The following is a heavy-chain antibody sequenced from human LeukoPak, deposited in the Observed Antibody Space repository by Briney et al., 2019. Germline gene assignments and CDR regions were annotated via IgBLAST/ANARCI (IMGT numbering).Heavy chain of an antibody. Sequence: GEALKISCKGSGYIFTSYWIGWVRQMPGKGLEWMGIIHPGDSDTRYSTSFQGQVPISADKSISTGYLQWSSLKGSDTVMYYCARRYSSSWDDAFDIWGQGTMVTVSS. V-gene: IGHV5-51*01. CDR1: GYIFTSYW. CDR3: ARRYSSSWDDAFDI. D-gene: IGHD6-6*01. J-gene: IGHJ3*02. CDR2: IHPGDSDT.